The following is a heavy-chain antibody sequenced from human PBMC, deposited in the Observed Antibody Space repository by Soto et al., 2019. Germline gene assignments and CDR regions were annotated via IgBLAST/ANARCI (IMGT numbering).Heavy chain of an antibody. CDR3: AKDMLDSRRNDY. CDR1: GFTFSSYG. Sequence: PGGSLRLSCAASGFTFSSYGMDWVRQAPGKGLEWVAVISYDGSNKYYADSVKGRFTISRDNSKNTLYLQMNSLRAEDTAVYYCAKDMLDSRRNDYWGQGTLVTVSS. D-gene: IGHD2-8*01. V-gene: IGHV3-30*18. J-gene: IGHJ4*02. CDR2: ISYDGSNK.